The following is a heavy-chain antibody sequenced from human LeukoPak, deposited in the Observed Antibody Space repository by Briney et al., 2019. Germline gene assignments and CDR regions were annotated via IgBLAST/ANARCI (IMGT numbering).Heavy chain of an antibody. CDR2: IRYDGSNK. CDR1: GFTVSSNY. CDR3: ARGQRRHTDMAPSFDY. J-gene: IGHJ4*02. D-gene: IGHD5-18*01. V-gene: IGHV3-30*02. Sequence: PGGSLRLSCAASGFTVSSNYMSWVRQAPGKGLEWVAFIRYDGSNKYYADSLKGRFTISRDNSKNTLYLQMNSLRAEDTAVYYCARGQRRHTDMAPSFDYWGQGTLVTVSS.